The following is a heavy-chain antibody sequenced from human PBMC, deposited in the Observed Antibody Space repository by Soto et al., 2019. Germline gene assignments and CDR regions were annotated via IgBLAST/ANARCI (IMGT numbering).Heavy chain of an antibody. D-gene: IGHD2-15*01. J-gene: IGHJ4*02. CDR2: ISYDSSNK. CDR3: AKLVIGYCSGNTCDDY. V-gene: IGHV3-30*18. CDR1: GFTFSYG. Sequence: VQLLESGGGLIQPGGSLRLSCAASGFTFSYGIHWLRQAPGKGLEWVAYISYDSSNKFYGDSVKGRFTISRDNSKNTKFLQMNSPRAEDTAVYYCAKLVIGYCSGNTCDDYWGQGTLVAVSS.